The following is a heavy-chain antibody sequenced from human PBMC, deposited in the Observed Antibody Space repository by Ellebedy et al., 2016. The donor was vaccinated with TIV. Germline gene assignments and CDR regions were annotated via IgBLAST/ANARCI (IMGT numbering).Heavy chain of an antibody. V-gene: IGHV4-59*01. CDR3: ASRYCSSTSCYPADAFDI. CDR1: GGSISSYY. Sequence: SETLSLTCTASGGSISSYYWSWIRQPPGKELEWIGYIYYSGSTNYNPSLKSRVTISVDTSKNQFSLKLSSVTAADTAVYYCASRYCSSTSCYPADAFDIWGQGTMVTVSS. J-gene: IGHJ3*02. D-gene: IGHD2-2*01. CDR2: IYYSGST.